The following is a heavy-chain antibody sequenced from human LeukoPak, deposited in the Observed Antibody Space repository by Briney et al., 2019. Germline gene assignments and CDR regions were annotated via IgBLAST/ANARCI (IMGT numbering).Heavy chain of an antibody. V-gene: IGHV3-23*01. D-gene: IGHD5/OR15-5a*01. CDR3: AKPHIRMSTVCFFDS. CDR2: IGVRGDDT. CDR1: GFTFSSYV. J-gene: IGHJ4*02. Sequence: GGSLGLSCAASGFTFSSYVMSWVRQAPGKGLEWVSGIGVRGDDTYYADSVKGRFTISRDNVDNTLFLQMNSLRAEDTAIYYCAKPHIRMSTVCFFDSWGQGTRVTVSS.